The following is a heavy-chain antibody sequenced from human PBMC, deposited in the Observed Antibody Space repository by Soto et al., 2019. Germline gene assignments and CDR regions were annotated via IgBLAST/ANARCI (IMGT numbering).Heavy chain of an antibody. V-gene: IGHV5-51*01. J-gene: IGHJ6*02. D-gene: IGHD2-8*02. CDR3: ARHGNHWSYYYYGMDV. CDR2: IYPGDSDT. CDR1: GYSFTSYW. Sequence: RGESLKISCKGSGYSFTSYWIGWVRQMPGKGLEWMGIIYPGDSDTRYSPSFQGQVTISADKSISTAYLQWSSLKASDTAMYYCARHGNHWSYYYYGMDVWGQGTTVTAP.